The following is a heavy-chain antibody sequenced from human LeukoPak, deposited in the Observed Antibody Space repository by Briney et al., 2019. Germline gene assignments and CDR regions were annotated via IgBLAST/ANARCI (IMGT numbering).Heavy chain of an antibody. Sequence: ASVKVSCKASGYTFTDYYMHWVRQAPGQGLEWMGWINPNSGFTDYAQRFQGRVTLTRDTSISTAYMELSRLTSDDTAVYYCARGAHWFDPWGQGTLVTVSS. CDR2: INPNSGFT. CDR1: GYTFTDYY. J-gene: IGHJ5*02. CDR3: ARGAHWFDP. V-gene: IGHV1-2*02.